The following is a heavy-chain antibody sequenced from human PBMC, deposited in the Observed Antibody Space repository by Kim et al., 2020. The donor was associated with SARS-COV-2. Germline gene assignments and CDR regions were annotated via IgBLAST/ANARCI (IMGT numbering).Heavy chain of an antibody. D-gene: IGHD3-10*01. CDR1: GITFSSYV. CDR3: AGWGFSRFGALLLNYYYDMDV. J-gene: IGHJ6*02. Sequence: GSLRLSCAASGITFSSYVMHWVRQAPGKGLEWVGVIWYDGSKKYYADSVKGGFTISRDNSKKTLYLQMNSLRAEDTAVYYCAGWGFSRFGALLLNYYYDMDVWGQGTTVTVSS. V-gene: IGHV3-33*01. CDR2: IWYDGSKK.